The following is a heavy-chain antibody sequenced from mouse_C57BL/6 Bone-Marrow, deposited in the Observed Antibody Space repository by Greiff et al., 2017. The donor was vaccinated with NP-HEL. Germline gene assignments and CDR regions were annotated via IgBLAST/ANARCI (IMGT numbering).Heavy chain of an antibody. CDR3: AGSLLWYFDY. CDR1: GYTFTSYW. V-gene: IGHV1-50*01. J-gene: IGHJ2*01. Sequence: QVQLQQPGAELVKPGASVKLSCKASGYTFTSYWMQWVKQRPGQGLEWIGEIDPSDSYTNYNQKFKGKATLTVDTSSSTAYMQLSSLTSEDSAVYYCAGSLLWYFDYWGQGTTLTVSS. D-gene: IGHD2-1*01. CDR2: IDPSDSYT.